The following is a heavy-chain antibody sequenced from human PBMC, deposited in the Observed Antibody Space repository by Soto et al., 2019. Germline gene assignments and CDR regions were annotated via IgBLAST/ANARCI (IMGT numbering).Heavy chain of an antibody. J-gene: IGHJ4*02. D-gene: IGHD2-2*01. Sequence: QVQVVESGGGLVKPGGSLRLSCAASGFIFSNFYMSWIRQAPGKGLEWVSYISSSGSTIYYADSVKGRFTISRDNAGNSVYLQMNSLRTEDTAVYYCVRDRRVGGGVVPASRDYWGQGTLVTVSS. CDR3: VRDRRVGGGVVPASRDY. V-gene: IGHV3-11*01. CDR1: GFIFSNFY. CDR2: ISSSGSTI.